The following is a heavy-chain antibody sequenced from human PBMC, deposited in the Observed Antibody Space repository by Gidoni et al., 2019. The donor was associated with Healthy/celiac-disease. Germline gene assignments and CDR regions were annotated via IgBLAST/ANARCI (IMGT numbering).Heavy chain of an antibody. Sequence: QVQLVQSGAAVKKPGSSVKVSCKDSGGTLSSYAISRVRQAPGQGLEWRGGTIPILGTANYAQKFQGRVTMTADESTSTAYMGLSSLRSEDTAVYYCARALVAYYYDSSGHGHWGQGTLVTVSS. J-gene: IGHJ1*01. CDR3: ARALVAYYYDSSGHGH. V-gene: IGHV1-69*01. CDR2: TIPILGTA. D-gene: IGHD3-22*01. CDR1: GGTLSSYA.